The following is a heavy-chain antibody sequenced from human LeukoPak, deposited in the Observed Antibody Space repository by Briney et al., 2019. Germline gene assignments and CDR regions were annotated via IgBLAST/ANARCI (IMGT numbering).Heavy chain of an antibody. V-gene: IGHV3-23*01. CDR1: GLTFSSYA. D-gene: IGHD6-13*01. Sequence: GGSLRLSCAASGLTFSSYAMRWVRQAPGKGLEWVSAISGSGGSTYYADSVKGRFTISRDNSKNTLYLQMNSLRVEDTAVYYCAKGHSGWYEDWFDPWGQGTLVTVSS. CDR2: ISGSGGST. CDR3: AKGHSGWYEDWFDP. J-gene: IGHJ5*02.